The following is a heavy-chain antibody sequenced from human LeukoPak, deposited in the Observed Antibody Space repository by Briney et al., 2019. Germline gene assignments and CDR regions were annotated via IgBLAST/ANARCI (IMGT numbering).Heavy chain of an antibody. CDR2: ISAYLGNT. Sequence: ASGKVSCKASGYSFTSYGIGWVRQAPGQGLEWMGWISAYLGNTNYAQRFQDRVTMTIDTSENTAYMELRSLSSDDTAVYYCARDTRWVATRFDPWGQGTLVTVSS. D-gene: IGHD2-21*02. CDR1: GYSFTSYG. J-gene: IGHJ5*02. CDR3: ARDTRWVATRFDP. V-gene: IGHV1-18*01.